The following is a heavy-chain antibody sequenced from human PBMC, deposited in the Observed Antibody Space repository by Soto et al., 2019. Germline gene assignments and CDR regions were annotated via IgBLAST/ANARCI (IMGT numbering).Heavy chain of an antibody. CDR3: ARVGGYGMDV. Sequence: SETLSLTCAVSGYSISSGYYWGWIRQPPGKGLEWIGSIYHSGSTYNNPSLKSRVTISVDTSKNQFSLKLSPVTAADTAVYYCARVGGYGMDVWGQGTTVTAP. J-gene: IGHJ6*02. V-gene: IGHV4-38-2*01. CDR1: GYSISSGYY. D-gene: IGHD3-10*01. CDR2: IYHSGST.